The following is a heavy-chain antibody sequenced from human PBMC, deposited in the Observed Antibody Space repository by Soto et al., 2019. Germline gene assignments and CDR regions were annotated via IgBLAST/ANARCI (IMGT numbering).Heavy chain of an antibody. Sequence: SVKVSCKASGGTFSSYAISWVRQAPGQGLEWMGGIIPIFGTANYAQKFQGRVTITADKSTSTAYMELSSLRSEDTAVYYCARPEAVGATTPRWSCGRGTPVTGSS. V-gene: IGHV1-69*06. CDR1: GGTFSSYA. D-gene: IGHD1-26*01. CDR3: ARPEAVGATTPRWS. J-gene: IGHJ5*02. CDR2: IIPIFGTA.